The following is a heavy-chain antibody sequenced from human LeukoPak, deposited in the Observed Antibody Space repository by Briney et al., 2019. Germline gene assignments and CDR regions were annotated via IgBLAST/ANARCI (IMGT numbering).Heavy chain of an antibody. CDR2: IYHSGST. Sequence: PSGTLSLTCAVSGGSISSSNWWSWVRQPPGKGLEWIGEIYHSGSTNYNPSLKSRVTISVDKSKNQFSLKLSSVTAAVTAVYYCARVETVTTLTFDYWGQGTLVTVSS. J-gene: IGHJ4*02. CDR3: ARVETVTTLTFDY. CDR1: GGSISSSNW. D-gene: IGHD4-17*01. V-gene: IGHV4-4*02.